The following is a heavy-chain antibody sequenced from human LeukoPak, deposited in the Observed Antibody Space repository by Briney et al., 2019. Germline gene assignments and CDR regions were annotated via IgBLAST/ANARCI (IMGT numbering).Heavy chain of an antibody. CDR1: GFTFSSYG. D-gene: IGHD5-24*01. CDR2: ISNDGSNK. CDR3: AKGVWMATRTSADY. V-gene: IGHV3-30*18. Sequence: PGGSLRLSCAASGFTFSSYGVHWVRQAPGKGLEWVAVISNDGSNKYYADSVKGRFTISRDNSKNTLYLQMNSLRAEDTAVYYCAKGVWMATRTSADYWGQGTLVTVSS. J-gene: IGHJ4*02.